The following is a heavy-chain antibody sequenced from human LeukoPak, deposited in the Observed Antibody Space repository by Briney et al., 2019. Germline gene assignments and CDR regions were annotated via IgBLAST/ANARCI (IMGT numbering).Heavy chain of an antibody. D-gene: IGHD3-9*01. CDR2: IYTSGST. CDR3: ARVGRDPNYDILTGYYHYWYFDL. J-gene: IGHJ2*01. V-gene: IGHV4-4*07. Sequence: SETLSLTCTVSGGSISSYYWSWIRQPAGKGLEWIGRIYTSGSTNYNPSLKSRVTMSVDTSKNQFSLKLSSVTAADTAVYYCARVGRDPNYDILTGYYHYWYFDLWGRGTLVTVSS. CDR1: GGSISSYY.